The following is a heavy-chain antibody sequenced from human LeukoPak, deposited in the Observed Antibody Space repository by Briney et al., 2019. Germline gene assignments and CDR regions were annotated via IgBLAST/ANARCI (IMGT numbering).Heavy chain of an antibody. J-gene: IGHJ4*02. CDR3: ASVNSSGWIDY. D-gene: IGHD6-19*01. CDR1: GFTFSDYY. CDR2: ISSSSSYT. V-gene: IGHV3-11*06. Sequence: GGSLRLSCAASGFTFSDYYMSWIRQAPGKGLEWVSYISSSSSYTNYADSVKGRFTISRDNAKNSLYLQMNSLRAEDTAVYYCASVNSSGWIDYWGQGTLVTVSS.